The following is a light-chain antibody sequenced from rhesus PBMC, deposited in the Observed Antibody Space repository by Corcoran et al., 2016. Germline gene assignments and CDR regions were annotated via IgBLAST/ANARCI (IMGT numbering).Light chain of an antibody. V-gene: IGKV1-22*01. J-gene: IGKJ4*01. Sequence: DIQLTQSPSSLSASVGDTVTITCRASQTISRWLDWHQQKPGKAQKLLIYKASHFQGGVPSRFSGSGSGTDFPLTISSLQPEDFATYYCLQYSSGPLTFGGGTKVELK. CDR3: LQYSSGPLT. CDR2: KAS. CDR1: QTISRW.